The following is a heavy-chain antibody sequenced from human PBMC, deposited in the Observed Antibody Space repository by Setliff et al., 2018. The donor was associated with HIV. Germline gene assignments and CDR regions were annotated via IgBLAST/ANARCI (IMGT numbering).Heavy chain of an antibody. CDR3: ASRPLKMDTAMVLAY. J-gene: IGHJ4*02. Sequence: GASVKVSCKASGYTFTSYAMHWVRQAPGQRLEWMGWINAGNGNTKYSQKFQGRVTITADKSTSTAYMELSSLRSEDTAVYYCASRPLKMDTAMVLAYWGQGTLVTVSS. D-gene: IGHD5-18*01. CDR2: INAGNGNT. CDR1: GYTFTSYA. V-gene: IGHV1-3*01.